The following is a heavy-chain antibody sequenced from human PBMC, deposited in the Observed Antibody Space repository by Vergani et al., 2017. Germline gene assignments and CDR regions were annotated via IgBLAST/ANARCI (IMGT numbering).Heavy chain of an antibody. V-gene: IGHV1-2*02. CDR3: AQSWNFGRRDWFDP. Sequence: QVQLVQSGAEVKRPGASVKVSCKASGYTFTGYYLHWVRLAPGQGLEWMGWINPKTGDTDYLQKFQDRVTMTRDASIRTVYLRLTRLTSDDTAIYYCAQSWNFGRRDWFDPWGQGTLVTVSS. CDR2: INPKTGDT. D-gene: IGHD1-7*01. J-gene: IGHJ5*02. CDR1: GYTFTGYY.